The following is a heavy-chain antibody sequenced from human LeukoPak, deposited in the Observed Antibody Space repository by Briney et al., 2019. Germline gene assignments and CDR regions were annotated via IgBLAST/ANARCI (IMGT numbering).Heavy chain of an antibody. CDR1: GDSISSSSHY. J-gene: IGHJ4*02. CDR3: ARRYCSGGICYYFDS. V-gene: IGHV4-39*01. CDR2: ISYGGGA. Sequence: SETLSLTCTVSGDSISSSSHYWGWIRQPPGKGPEWIAIISYGGGAFYNPSLKSRVTISVDTSKNQFSLTLTSVTAADTAAYYCARRYCSGGICYYFDSWGQGTLVTVSS. D-gene: IGHD2-8*02.